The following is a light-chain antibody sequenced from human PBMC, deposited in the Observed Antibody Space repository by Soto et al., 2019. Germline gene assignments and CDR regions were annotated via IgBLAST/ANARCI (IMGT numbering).Light chain of an antibody. V-gene: IGLV2-23*01. Sequence: QSALTQPASVSGCPGQSIRVSWTGGSDDVGRYNLVSWYQQHPGKAPKFIIYEGSKRPSGVSNRFSGSKSGNTASLTISGLQAEDEADYYCCSYAGPRTYVFGTGTKVNV. CDR1: SDDVGRYNL. J-gene: IGLJ1*01. CDR2: EGS. CDR3: CSYAGPRTYV.